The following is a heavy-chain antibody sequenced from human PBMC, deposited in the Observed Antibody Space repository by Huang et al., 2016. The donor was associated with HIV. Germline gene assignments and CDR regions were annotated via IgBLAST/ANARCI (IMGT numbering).Heavy chain of an antibody. CDR1: GFTLSGSA. D-gene: IGHD3-22*01. CDR2: IRSKINGYAT. J-gene: IGHJ3*02. V-gene: IGHV3-73*02. CDR3: SRHPFDYYDSTDTGALDI. Sequence: EVQLVESGGGLVQPGGSLKLSCAASGFTLSGSAMHWVRQASGRGLQGVGRIRSKINGYATVYVASVKGRFTISRDDSKNTAYLQMNSLKTEDTAVYYCSRHPFDYYDSTDTGALDIWGQGTMVTVSS.